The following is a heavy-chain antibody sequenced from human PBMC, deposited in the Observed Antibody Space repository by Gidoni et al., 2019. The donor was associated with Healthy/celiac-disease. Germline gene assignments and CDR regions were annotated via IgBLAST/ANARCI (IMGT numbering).Heavy chain of an antibody. V-gene: IGHV3-30*18. CDR2: IAYDGSNK. CDR1: GFPFSSYG. CDR3: AKDGPAIKYPTYYYYMDV. J-gene: IGHJ6*03. D-gene: IGHD2-2*01. Sequence: QVQLVESGGGVVQPGRSLRLSCAASGFPFSSYGMPWVRQAPGKGLEWVAVIAYDGSNKYYADSVKGRFTISRDNSKNTLYLQMNSLRAEDTAVYYCAKDGPAIKYPTYYYYMDVWGKGTTVTVSS.